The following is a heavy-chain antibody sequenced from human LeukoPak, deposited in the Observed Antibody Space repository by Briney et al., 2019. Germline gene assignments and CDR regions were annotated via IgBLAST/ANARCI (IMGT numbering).Heavy chain of an antibody. D-gene: IGHD4-17*01. J-gene: IGHJ4*02. V-gene: IGHV3-23*01. CDR2: ISGSGGST. CDR3: AKRYGDPFGFDY. Sequence: GGSLRLSCAASGFTFSSYAMSWVRQAPGKGLEWVSAISGSGGSTYYADSVKGRFTISRDNSKNTLYLQMNRLRAEDTAVYYCAKRYGDPFGFDYWGQGTLVTVSS. CDR1: GFTFSSYA.